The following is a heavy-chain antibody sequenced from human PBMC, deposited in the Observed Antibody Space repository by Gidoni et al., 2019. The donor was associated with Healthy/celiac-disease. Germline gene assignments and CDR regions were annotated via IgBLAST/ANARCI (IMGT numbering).Heavy chain of an antibody. D-gene: IGHD6-13*01. V-gene: IGHV7-4-1*02. J-gene: IGHJ6*03. Sequence: QVQLVQSGSELKNPGASVKVSCKASGYTFTSSAMNWVRQAPGQGLEWMGWINTNTGNPTYAQGFTGRFVFSLDTSVSTAYLQISSLKAEDTAVYYCARDGSYSSSWLRRFYYYMDVWGKGTTVTVSS. CDR3: ARDGSYSSSWLRRFYYYMDV. CDR2: INTNTGNP. CDR1: GYTFTSSA.